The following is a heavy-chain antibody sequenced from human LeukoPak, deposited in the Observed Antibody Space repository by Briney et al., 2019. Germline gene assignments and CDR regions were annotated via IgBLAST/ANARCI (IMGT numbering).Heavy chain of an antibody. J-gene: IGHJ6*03. Sequence: ASVKVSCKASGGTFSSYAISWVRQAPGQGLEWMGGIIPIFGTANYAQKFQGRVTITADESTSTAYMELSSLRSEDTAVYYCARMTYYYDSSGYYSPYYYYMDVWGKGTTVTVSS. D-gene: IGHD3-22*01. CDR3: ARMTYYYDSSGYYSPYYYYMDV. CDR2: IIPIFGTA. CDR1: GGTFSSYA. V-gene: IGHV1-69*13.